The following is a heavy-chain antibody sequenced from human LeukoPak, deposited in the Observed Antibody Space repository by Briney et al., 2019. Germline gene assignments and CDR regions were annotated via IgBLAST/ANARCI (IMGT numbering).Heavy chain of an antibody. V-gene: IGHV3-21*01. Sequence: GGSLRLSCAASGFTFSDYNMNWVRQAPGKSLEWVSSITSDSRYKYYVDSVRGRFTISRDNAKNTLFLQIDSLRAEDTAVYYCTREGSQWDFLVDYWGQGTRVAVSP. CDR1: GFTFSDYN. J-gene: IGHJ4*02. D-gene: IGHD2/OR15-2a*01. CDR2: ITSDSRYK. CDR3: TREGSQWDFLVDY.